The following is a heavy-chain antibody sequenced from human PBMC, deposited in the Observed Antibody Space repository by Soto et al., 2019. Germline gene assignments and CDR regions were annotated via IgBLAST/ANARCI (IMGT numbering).Heavy chain of an antibody. J-gene: IGHJ4*02. CDR3: ARSEATVLDS. CDR2: AHQSGRT. D-gene: IGHD4-17*01. V-gene: IGHV4-4*02. Sequence: QVQLQESGPGLVKPSGTLSLTCTVSGGSMSSSNWWNWVRQTPGKGLEWIGEAHQSGRTNYNPSLKSRVTISVDKAKNRFSRNLSSVTAADTAVYYCARSEATVLDSWGQGTLVTVSS. CDR1: GGSMSSSNW.